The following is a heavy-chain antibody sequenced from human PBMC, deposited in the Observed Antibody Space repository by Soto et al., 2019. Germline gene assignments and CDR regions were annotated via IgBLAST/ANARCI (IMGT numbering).Heavy chain of an antibody. D-gene: IGHD5-18*01. Sequence: SETLSLTCAVSGGSISSSNWGSWVRQPPGKGLEWIGEIYHSGSTNYNPSLKSRVTISVDKSKNQFSLKLSSVTAADTAVHYCARGPGGYSPHRPFDYYYHGMDVWGQGTTVTVSS. V-gene: IGHV4-4*02. J-gene: IGHJ6*02. CDR2: IYHSGST. CDR1: GGSISSSNW. CDR3: ARGPGGYSPHRPFDYYYHGMDV.